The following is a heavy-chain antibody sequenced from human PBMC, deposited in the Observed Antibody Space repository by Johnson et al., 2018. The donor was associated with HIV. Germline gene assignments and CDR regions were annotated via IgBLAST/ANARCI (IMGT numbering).Heavy chain of an antibody. D-gene: IGHD1-26*01. J-gene: IGHJ3*02. CDR2: IYSGGST. V-gene: IGHV3-53*01. CDR1: GFIVSNSY. CDR3: ARDQGGSYYAAFDI. Sequence: VQLVESGGGLVQPGGSLRLCCAASGFIVSNSYMSWVRQAPGKGLEWVSVIYSGGSTYYPDSVKGRFTISRDNSKNTLYLQMNSLRVEDTAVYFCARDQGGSYYAAFDIWGQGTMVTVSS.